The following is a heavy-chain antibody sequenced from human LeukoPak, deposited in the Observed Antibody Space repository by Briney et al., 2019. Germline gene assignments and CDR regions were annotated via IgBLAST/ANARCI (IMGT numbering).Heavy chain of an antibody. D-gene: IGHD2-8*01. V-gene: IGHV1-69*13. CDR1: GGTFSSYA. Sequence: SVKVSGKASGGTFSSYAISWVRQAPGQGLEWMGGIIPIFGTANYAQKFQGRVTITADESTSTAYMELSSLRSEDTAVYYCARGMEYCTNGVCPLDYWGQGTLVTVSS. CDR2: IIPIFGTA. CDR3: ARGMEYCTNGVCPLDY. J-gene: IGHJ4*02.